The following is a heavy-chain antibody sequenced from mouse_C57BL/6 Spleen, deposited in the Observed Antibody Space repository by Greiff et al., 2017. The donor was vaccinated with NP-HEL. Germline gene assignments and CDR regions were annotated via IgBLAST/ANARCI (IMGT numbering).Heavy chain of an antibody. CDR3: TRGDYGSRGANYFDY. V-gene: IGHV1-15*01. CDR2: IDPETGGT. D-gene: IGHD1-1*01. Sequence: QVQLKQSGAELVRPGASVTLSCKASGYTFTDYEMHWVKQTPVHGLEWIGAIDPETGGTAYNQKFKGKAILTADKSSSTAYMELRSLTSEDSAVYYCTRGDYGSRGANYFDYWGQGTTLTVSS. CDR1: GYTFTDYE. J-gene: IGHJ2*01.